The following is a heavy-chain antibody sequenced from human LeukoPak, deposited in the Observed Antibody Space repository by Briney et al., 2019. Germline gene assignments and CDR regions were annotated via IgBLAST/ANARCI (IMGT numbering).Heavy chain of an antibody. CDR1: GYTFTTYG. D-gene: IGHD1-26*01. CDR2: ISGYSGNT. Sequence: ASVRVSCKASGYTFTTYGISWVRQAPGQGLEWVGWISGYSGNTDYAQKFQDRVTMTTDTSTSTAYMELRSLSSDDTAVYYCARDYRGSYYFYWGQGTLVTVSS. V-gene: IGHV1-18*01. CDR3: ARDYRGSYYFY. J-gene: IGHJ4*02.